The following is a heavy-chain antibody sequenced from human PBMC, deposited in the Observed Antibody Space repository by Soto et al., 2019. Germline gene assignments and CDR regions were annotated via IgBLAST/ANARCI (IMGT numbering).Heavy chain of an antibody. V-gene: IGHV4-59*01. D-gene: IGHD2-8*02. CDR1: GGPISGNY. Sequence: SSETLSLTCTVSGGPISGNYWSWIRQPPGKGLEWIGYIYYSGSTNYNPSLKSRVTISVDTSKNQFSLKLSSVTAADTAVYYCARRVLGTDFDYWGQGTLVTVS. CDR2: IYYSGST. CDR3: ARRVLGTDFDY. J-gene: IGHJ4*02.